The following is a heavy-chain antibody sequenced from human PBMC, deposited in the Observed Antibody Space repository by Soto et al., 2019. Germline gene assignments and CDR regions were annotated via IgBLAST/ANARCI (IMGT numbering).Heavy chain of an antibody. CDR3: ACNYYDFWSGYYLPRVFDP. CDR2: ITRSGNT. CDR1: RGSFSAQY. V-gene: IGHV4-34*01. Sequence: SETLPLPCAVYRGSFSAQYWTWILQPPGKGLEWVGEITRSGNTNYNPSLKSRVTISVDTSKNQFSLKLSSVTAADTAVYYCACNYYDFWSGYYLPRVFDPWGQG. J-gene: IGHJ5*02. D-gene: IGHD3-3*01.